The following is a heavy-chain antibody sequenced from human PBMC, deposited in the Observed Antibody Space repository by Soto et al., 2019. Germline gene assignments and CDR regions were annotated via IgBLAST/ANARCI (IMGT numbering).Heavy chain of an antibody. CDR3: AAPRPSHYYDSSGYYDFDY. CDR2: IIPNIGNA. CDR1: GYTFTSYG. V-gene: IGHV1-69*13. J-gene: IGHJ4*02. Sequence: ASVKVSCKASGYTFTSYGISWVRQAPGQGLEWMGGIIPNIGNANYAQKFQGRVTITADESTSTAYMELSSLRSEDTAVYYCAAPRPSHYYDSSGYYDFDYWGQGTLVTVSS. D-gene: IGHD3-22*01.